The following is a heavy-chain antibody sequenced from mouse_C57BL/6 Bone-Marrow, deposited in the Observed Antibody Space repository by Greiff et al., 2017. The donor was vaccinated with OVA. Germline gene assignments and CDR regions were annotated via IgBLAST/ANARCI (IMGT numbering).Heavy chain of an antibody. CDR3: SEDSAVYDGAWVTTVVAPGYCEV. D-gene: IGHD1-1*01. CDR1: YTFSRRVH. Sequence: QVQLQQSGPELARPWASVKISCQAFYTFSRRVHFAIRDTNYWMQWVKQRPGQGLEWIGAIYPGNGDTSSNQKFKGKATLTADKSSSTAYMERSSLTSEDSAVYDGAWVTTVVAPGYCEVWGTGTTGTVYS. J-gene: IGHJ1*03. CDR2: GQGLEWIG. V-gene: IGHV1-87*01.